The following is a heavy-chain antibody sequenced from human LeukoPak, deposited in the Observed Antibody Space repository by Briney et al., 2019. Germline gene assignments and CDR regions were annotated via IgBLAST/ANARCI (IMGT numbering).Heavy chain of an antibody. CDR1: GFTFSSYG. D-gene: IGHD3-9*01. Sequence: SGGSLRLSCAASGFTFSSYGMHWVRQAPGKGLEWVAVISYDGSNKYYADSVKGRFTISRDNSKNTLYLQMNSLRAEDTAVYYCAKDVERLDYFDYWGQGTLVTVYS. J-gene: IGHJ4*02. CDR2: ISYDGSNK. CDR3: AKDVERLDYFDY. V-gene: IGHV3-30*18.